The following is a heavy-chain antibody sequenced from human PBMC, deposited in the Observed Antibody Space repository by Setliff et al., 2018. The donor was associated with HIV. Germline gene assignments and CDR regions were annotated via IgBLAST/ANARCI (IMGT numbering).Heavy chain of an antibody. J-gene: IGHJ6*03. CDR1: GFTFSSYE. CDR2: ISSSGSTI. CDR3: ARAGVVEGYYYYYYMDV. V-gene: IGHV3-48*03. D-gene: IGHD2-15*01. Sequence: GGSLRLSCAASGFTFSSYEMNWVRQAPGKGLEWVSYISSSGSTIYYADSVKGRFTISRDNAKTSLYLQMNSLRAEDTAVYYCARAGVVEGYYYYYYMDVWGKGTTVTVSS.